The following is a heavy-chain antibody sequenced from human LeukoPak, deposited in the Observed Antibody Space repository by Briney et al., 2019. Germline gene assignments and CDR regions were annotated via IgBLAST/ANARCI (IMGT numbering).Heavy chain of an antibody. V-gene: IGHV4-34*01. CDR2: INHSGSS. J-gene: IGHJ4*02. D-gene: IGHD5-12*01. CDR3: ARARSHVDIVATISRPFGAYFDY. CDR1: GGSFSGYY. Sequence: SETLSLTCAVYGGSFSGYYWSWIRQPPGKGLEWIGEINHSGSSNYNPSLKSRVTISVDTSKNQFSLKLSSVTAADTAVYYCARARSHVDIVATISRPFGAYFDYWGKGTLVTVS.